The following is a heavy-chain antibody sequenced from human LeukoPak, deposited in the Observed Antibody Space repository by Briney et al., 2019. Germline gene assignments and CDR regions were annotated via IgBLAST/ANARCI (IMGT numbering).Heavy chain of an antibody. CDR3: AKDFRDYYYYYGMDV. CDR1: GFTFSSYG. Sequence: GGSLRLSCAASGFTFSSYGMHWVRQAPGKGLEGVAVISYDGSNKYYADSVKGRFTISRDNSKNTLYLQMTRLRPEDTGVYYCAKDFRDYYYYYGMDVWGKGNTVTVSS. CDR2: ISYDGSNK. J-gene: IGHJ6*04. V-gene: IGHV3-30*18.